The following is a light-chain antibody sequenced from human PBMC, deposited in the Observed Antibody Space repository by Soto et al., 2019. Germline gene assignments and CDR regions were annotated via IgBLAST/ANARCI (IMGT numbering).Light chain of an antibody. J-gene: IGKJ1*01. CDR3: QQYNDFSRT. V-gene: IGKV1-6*01. CDR1: QGIRND. Sequence: NQMTQSASSLSASVKDGVTSTFRASQGIRNDLGWYQQKPGKAPKLLIYAASSLQSGVPSRFSGSGSGTDFTLTISRLQPDDFATYYCQQYNDFSRTFGQGTKVDIK. CDR2: AAS.